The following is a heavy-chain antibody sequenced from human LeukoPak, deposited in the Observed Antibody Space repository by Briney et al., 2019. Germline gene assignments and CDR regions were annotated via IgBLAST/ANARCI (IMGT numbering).Heavy chain of an antibody. CDR1: GGSISSSSYY. D-gene: IGHD3-10*01. Sequence: PSETLSLTCTVSGGSISSSSYYWGWIRQPPGKGLEWIGNIYYSGSTYYNPSLKSRATMSMDTSKNQFSLKLSSVTAADTAVYYCARYYYGSGSYYYFDSWGQGTLVTVSS. J-gene: IGHJ4*02. CDR3: ARYYYGSGSYYYFDS. CDR2: IYYSGST. V-gene: IGHV4-39*01.